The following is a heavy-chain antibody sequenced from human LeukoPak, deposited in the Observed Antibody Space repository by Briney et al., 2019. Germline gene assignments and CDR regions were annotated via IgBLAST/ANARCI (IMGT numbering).Heavy chain of an antibody. D-gene: IGHD3-9*01. CDR3: ARGGYFDWLFPFDY. V-gene: IGHV3-7*04. CDR2: IKQDGSEK. J-gene: IGHJ4*02. Sequence: PGGSLRLSCAVSEFTFSSYWMSWVRQAPGKGLGWVANIKQDGSEKYYVDSVKGRFTISRDNAKNSLYLQMNSLRAEDTAVYYCARGGYFDWLFPFDYWGQGTLVTVSS. CDR1: EFTFSSYW.